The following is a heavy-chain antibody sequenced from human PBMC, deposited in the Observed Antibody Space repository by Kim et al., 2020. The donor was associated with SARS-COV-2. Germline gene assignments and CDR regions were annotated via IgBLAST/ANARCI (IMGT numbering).Heavy chain of an antibody. J-gene: IGHJ3*02. Sequence: YYHPSLKSRVTISVDTSKNQFSLKLSSVTAADTAVYYCARGSSWSDAFDIWGQGTMVTVSS. CDR3: ARGSSWSDAFDI. V-gene: IGHV4-39*01. D-gene: IGHD6-13*01.